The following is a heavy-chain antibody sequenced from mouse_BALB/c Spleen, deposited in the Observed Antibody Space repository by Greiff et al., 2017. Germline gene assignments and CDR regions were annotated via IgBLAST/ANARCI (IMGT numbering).Heavy chain of an antibody. CDR3: VADGYDGGFAY. J-gene: IGHJ3*01. CDR1: GFTFNTYA. V-gene: IGHV10-3*03. D-gene: IGHD2-2*01. Sequence: GGGLVQPKASLKLSCAASGFTFNTYAMLWVCQAPGKGLEWVARIRSKSNNYATYYADSVKDRFTISSYDSQCMLYLQMTNLKTEDTAMYYCVADGYDGGFAYWGQGTLVTVSA. CDR2: IRSKSNNYAT.